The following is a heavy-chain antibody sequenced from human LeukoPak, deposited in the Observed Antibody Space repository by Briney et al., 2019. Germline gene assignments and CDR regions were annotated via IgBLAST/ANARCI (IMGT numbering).Heavy chain of an antibody. V-gene: IGHV3-53*01. CDR2: IYSGGST. CDR1: GFTVSSNY. Sequence: PGGSLRFSCAASGFTVSSNYMSWVRQAPGKGLEWVSVIYSGGSTYYADSVKGRFTISRDNSKNTLYLQMNSLRAEDTAVYYCARGGGGRTGYYYYYGMDVWGQGTTVTVSS. CDR3: ARGGGGRTGYYYYYGMDV. J-gene: IGHJ6*02. D-gene: IGHD1-14*01.